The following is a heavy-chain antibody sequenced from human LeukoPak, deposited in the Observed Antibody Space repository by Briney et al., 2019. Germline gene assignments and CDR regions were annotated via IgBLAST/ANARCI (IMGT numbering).Heavy chain of an antibody. CDR2: IYTSGST. V-gene: IGHV4-61*02. CDR3: ARDRCSSTSCYMYYMDV. Sequence: PSQTLSLTCNVSGGSISSGSYYWRWIRQPAGKGLEWIGRIYTSGSTNYNPSLKSRVTISVDTSKNQFSLKLSSVTAADTAVYYCARDRCSSTSCYMYYMDVWGKGTTVTVSS. D-gene: IGHD2-2*02. CDR1: GGSISSGSYY. J-gene: IGHJ6*03.